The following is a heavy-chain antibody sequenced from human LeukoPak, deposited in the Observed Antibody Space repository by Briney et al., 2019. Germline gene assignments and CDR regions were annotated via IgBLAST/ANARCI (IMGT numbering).Heavy chain of an antibody. Sequence: GASVKVSCKASGCTFSSYAISWVRQAPGQGLEWMGRIIPIFGTANYAQKFQGRVTITTDESTSTAYMELSSLRSEDTAVYYCARDGSAVAGGPLRYWGQGTLVTVSS. D-gene: IGHD6-19*01. J-gene: IGHJ4*02. CDR1: GCTFSSYA. CDR3: ARDGSAVAGGPLRY. V-gene: IGHV1-69*05. CDR2: IIPIFGTA.